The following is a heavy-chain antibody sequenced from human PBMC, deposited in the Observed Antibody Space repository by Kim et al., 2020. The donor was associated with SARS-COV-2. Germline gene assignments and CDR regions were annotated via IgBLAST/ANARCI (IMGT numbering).Heavy chain of an antibody. J-gene: IGHJ4*02. V-gene: IGHV1-18*01. CDR2: ISAYNGKT. CDR1: GYIFINYG. D-gene: IGHD3-10*01. Sequence: ASVKVSCKASGYIFINYGISWVRQALGQGLEWMGWISAYNGKTDYPQKLQGRVTMTTDTSTSTAYMELRSLRSDDTAVYYCARLVFDGSGSYFDYWGQGTLVTVSS. CDR3: ARLVFDGSGSYFDY.